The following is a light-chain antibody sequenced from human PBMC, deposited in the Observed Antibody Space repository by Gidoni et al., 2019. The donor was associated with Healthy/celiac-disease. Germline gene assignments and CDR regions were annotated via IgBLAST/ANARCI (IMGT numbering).Light chain of an antibody. Sequence: EIVMTQSPAPLSVSPGERATLSCRASQSVSSNLDWYQQKPGQAPRLLIYGASTRATGIPARFSGSGSGTEFTLTISSLQSEDFAVYYCQQYNNWPPWTFGQGTKVEIK. V-gene: IGKV3-15*01. CDR2: GAS. CDR1: QSVSSN. J-gene: IGKJ1*01. CDR3: QQYNNWPPWT.